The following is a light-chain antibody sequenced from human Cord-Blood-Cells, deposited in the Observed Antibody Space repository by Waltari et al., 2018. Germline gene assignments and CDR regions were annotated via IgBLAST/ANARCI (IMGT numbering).Light chain of an antibody. V-gene: IGLV3-1*01. CDR1: KLGDKY. CDR2: QDS. J-gene: IGLJ1*01. CDR3: QAWDSSTGV. Sequence: SYELTQPPSASVSPGQTASIPCSGDKLGDKYACWYQQKPGQSPVLVIYQDSKRPSGIPERFSGSNSGNTATLTISGTQAMDEADYYCQAWDSSTGVFGTGTKVTVL.